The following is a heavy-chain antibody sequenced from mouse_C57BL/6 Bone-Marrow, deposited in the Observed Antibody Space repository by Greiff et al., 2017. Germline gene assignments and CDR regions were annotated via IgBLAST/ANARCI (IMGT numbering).Heavy chain of an antibody. V-gene: IGHV1-59*01. CDR1: GYTFTSYW. D-gene: IGHD1-1*01. J-gene: IGHJ1*03. CDR2: IDPSDSYT. CDR3: ARWAYGSSYWYFDV. Sequence: QVQLKQPGAELVRPGTSVKLSCKASGYTFTSYWMHWVKQRPGQGLEWIGVIDPSDSYTNYNQKFKGKATLTVDTSSSTAYMQLSSLTSEDSAVYYCARWAYGSSYWYFDVWGTGTTVTVSS.